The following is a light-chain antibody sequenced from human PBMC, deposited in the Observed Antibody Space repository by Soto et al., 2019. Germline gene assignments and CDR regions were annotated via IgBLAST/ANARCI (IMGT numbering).Light chain of an antibody. J-gene: IGKJ2*01. CDR1: QSVSSN. CDR3: QKYNNWPPGNI. V-gene: IGKV3-15*01. CDR2: GAS. Sequence: EIVMTQSPATLSVSPGERATLSCRASQSVSSNLAWYQQKPGQAPRLLIYGASTRATGIPARFSGSGSGTEFPLTISSLRSEVFAVYYWQKYNNWPPGNIVGEGTKLEIK.